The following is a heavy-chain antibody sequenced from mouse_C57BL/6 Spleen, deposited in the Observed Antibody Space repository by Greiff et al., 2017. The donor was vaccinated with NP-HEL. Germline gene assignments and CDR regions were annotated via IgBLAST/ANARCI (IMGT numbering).Heavy chain of an antibody. Sequence: EVQLVESGGDLVKPGGSLKLSCAASGFTFSSYGMSWVRQTPDKRLEWVATISSGGSYTYYPDSVKGRFTISRDNAKNTLYLQMSSLKSEDTAMYYCASPAYYSNYPYYFDYWGQGTTLTVSS. J-gene: IGHJ2*01. CDR1: GFTFSSYG. CDR2: ISSGGSYT. V-gene: IGHV5-6*01. CDR3: ASPAYYSNYPYYFDY. D-gene: IGHD2-5*01.